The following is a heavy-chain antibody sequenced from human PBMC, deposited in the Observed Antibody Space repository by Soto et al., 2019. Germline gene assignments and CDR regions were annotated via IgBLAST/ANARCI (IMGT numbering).Heavy chain of an antibody. D-gene: IGHD2-21*01. CDR3: ARHMSNSPYYYCATDV. J-gene: IGHJ6*02. Sequence: GESLKISCKGSGYTFTDYWIGWVRQLPGKGLEWMGIIYPADSYTRYIPSFQGHVTITVDKATSTAYLQWNTLNASHTDMYYCARHMSNSPYYYCATDVWGQGPRVTVS. CDR2: IYPADSYT. CDR1: GYTFTDYW. V-gene: IGHV5-51*01.